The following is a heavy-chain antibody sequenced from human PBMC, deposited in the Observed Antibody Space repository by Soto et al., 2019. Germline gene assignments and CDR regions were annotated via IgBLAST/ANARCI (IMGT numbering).Heavy chain of an antibody. J-gene: IGHJ4*02. Sequence: ASVKVSCKASGYPLSNYGISWMRQAPGRGPEWMGWTSAYTGNTNYARNHQGRVTMTTDTSTNTAYMELRTLRSDDTAVYFCARYRVQYTSPYFAYWGKGTLVTVSS. CDR2: TSAYTGNT. V-gene: IGHV1-18*01. D-gene: IGHD2-2*01. CDR3: ARYRVQYTSPYFAY. CDR1: GYPLSNYG.